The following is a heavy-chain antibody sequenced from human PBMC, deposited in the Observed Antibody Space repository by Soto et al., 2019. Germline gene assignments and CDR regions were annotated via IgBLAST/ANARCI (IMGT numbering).Heavy chain of an antibody. J-gene: IGHJ3*02. Sequence: SETLSLTCTVSGGSISSYYWSWIRQPPGKGLEWIGYIYYSGSTNYNPSLKSRVTISVDTSKNQFSLKLSSVTAADTAVYYCARGGVVVAANDAFAIWGQGTMVTVSS. CDR2: IYYSGST. CDR3: ARGGVVVAANDAFAI. CDR1: GGSISSYY. D-gene: IGHD2-15*01. V-gene: IGHV4-59*08.